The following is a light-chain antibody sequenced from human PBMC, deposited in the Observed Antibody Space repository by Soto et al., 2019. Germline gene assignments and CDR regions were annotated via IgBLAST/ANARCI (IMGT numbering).Light chain of an antibody. J-gene: IGKJ1*01. CDR2: DAS. CDR3: QQRGNWPPSWT. V-gene: IGKV3-11*01. Sequence: EIVLTQSPATLSLSPGERATLSCRASQSVSSYLAWYQQKPGQAPRLLIYDASNRATGIPARFSGSGSGTDFTLTISSLEPEDFAVYYCQQRGNWPPSWTFGQGTKVDI. CDR1: QSVSSY.